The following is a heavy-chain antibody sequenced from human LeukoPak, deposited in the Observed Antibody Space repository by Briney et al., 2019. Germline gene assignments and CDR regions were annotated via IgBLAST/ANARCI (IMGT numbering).Heavy chain of an antibody. J-gene: IGHJ4*02. Sequence: PGGSLRLSCAASGFTFGSYWMSWVRQAPGKGLEWVAVISYDGSSKYYADSVKGRFTISRDNSKNTLYLQMNSLRAEDTAVYYCARDSTWIQLWVFDYWGQGTLATVSS. V-gene: IGHV3-30-3*01. D-gene: IGHD5-18*01. CDR3: ARDSTWIQLWVFDY. CDR2: ISYDGSSK. CDR1: GFTFGSYW.